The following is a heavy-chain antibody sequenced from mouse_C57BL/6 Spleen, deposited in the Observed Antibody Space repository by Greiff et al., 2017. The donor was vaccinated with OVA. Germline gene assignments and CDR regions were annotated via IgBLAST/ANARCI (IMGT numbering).Heavy chain of an antibody. J-gene: IGHJ2*01. Sequence: EVKVVESGGGLVKPGGSLKLSCAASGFTFSDYGMHWVRQAPETGLEWVAYISSGSSTIYYADTVKGRFTISRDNAKNTLFLQMTSLRSEDTAMDYCARQTVFDYWGQGTTLTVSS. CDR1: GFTFSDYG. V-gene: IGHV5-17*01. CDR2: ISSGSSTI. CDR3: ARQTVFDY. D-gene: IGHD4-1*01.